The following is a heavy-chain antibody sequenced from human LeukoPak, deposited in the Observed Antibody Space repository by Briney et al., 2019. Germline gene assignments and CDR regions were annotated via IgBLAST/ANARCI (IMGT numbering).Heavy chain of an antibody. V-gene: IGHV3-30*04. Sequence: GGSLRLSCAASGFTFSSYAMHWVRQAPGKGLEWVAVISYDGSNKYYADSVKGRFTISRDNAKNSLYLQMNSLRAEDTAVYYCAREVSGLGYYYYYYMDVWGKGTTVTISS. CDR1: GFTFSSYA. CDR3: AREVSGLGYYYYYYMDV. D-gene: IGHD5-12*01. J-gene: IGHJ6*03. CDR2: ISYDGSNK.